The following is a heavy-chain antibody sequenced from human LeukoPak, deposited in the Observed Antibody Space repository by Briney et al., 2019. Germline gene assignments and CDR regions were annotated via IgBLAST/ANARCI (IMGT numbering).Heavy chain of an antibody. CDR1: GVSFSNYA. CDR2: ISGSGGST. J-gene: IGHJ5*02. Sequence: PGGSLRLSCAASGVSFSNYAMSWVRQAPGKGLEWVSAISGSGGSTYYADSVKGRFTISRDNSKNTLYLQMNSLRAEDTAVYYCAKDRASYSSDCYGHWGQGTLVTVSS. V-gene: IGHV3-23*01. D-gene: IGHD6-19*01. CDR3: AKDRASYSSDCYGH.